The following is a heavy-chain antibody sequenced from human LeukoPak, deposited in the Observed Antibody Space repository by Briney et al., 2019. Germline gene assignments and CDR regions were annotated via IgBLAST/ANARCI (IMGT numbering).Heavy chain of an antibody. J-gene: IGHJ4*02. D-gene: IGHD5-18*01. V-gene: IGHV4-30-4*01. CDR1: GGSISSGDYY. CDR2: IYYSGST. Sequence: SQTLSLTCTVSGGSISSGDYYWSWIRQPPGKGLEWIGYIYYSGSTNYNPSLKSRVTISVDTSKNQFSLKLSSVTAADTAVYYCARASYGLGTFDYWGRGTLVTVSS. CDR3: ARASYGLGTFDY.